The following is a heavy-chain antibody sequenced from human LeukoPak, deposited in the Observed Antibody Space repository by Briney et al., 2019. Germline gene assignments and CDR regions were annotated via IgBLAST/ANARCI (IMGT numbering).Heavy chain of an antibody. Sequence: GGSLRLSCAASGFTFSSYSMNWVRQAPGKGLEWVSSISSSSSYIYYADSVKGRFTISRDNAKNSLYLQMNSLRAEDTAVYYCARDRTPYYYTINWFDPWGQGTLVTVSS. CDR1: GFTFSSYS. CDR2: ISSSSSYI. J-gene: IGHJ5*02. CDR3: ARDRTPYYYTINWFDP. D-gene: IGHD3-22*01. V-gene: IGHV3-21*01.